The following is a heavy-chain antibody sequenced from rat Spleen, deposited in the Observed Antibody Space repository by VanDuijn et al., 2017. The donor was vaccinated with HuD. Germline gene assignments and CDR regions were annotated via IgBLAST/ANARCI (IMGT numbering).Heavy chain of an antibody. D-gene: IGHD1-2*01. J-gene: IGHJ2*01. Sequence: EVQLAESGGGLVQPGRSMKLSCTALGFTFSNYYMAWVRQASTKGLEWVASISNGGGNTYYRDSVKGRFTISRDNAKSTLYLQMDSLRSEDTATYYCARPDYSRFDYWGQGVMVTVSS. CDR1: GFTFSNYY. CDR2: ISNGGGNT. CDR3: ARPDYSRFDY. V-gene: IGHV5-25*01.